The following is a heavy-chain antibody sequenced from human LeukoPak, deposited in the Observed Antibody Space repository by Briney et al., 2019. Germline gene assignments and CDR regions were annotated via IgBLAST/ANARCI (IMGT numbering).Heavy chain of an antibody. D-gene: IGHD3-10*01. J-gene: IGHJ4*02. CDR1: GYTFTGYY. CDR3: ARSGGSGSYYIRTFDY. Sequence: ASVKVSCKASGYTFTGYYMHWVRQAPGQGLEWMGWINPNSGGSNYAQKFQGRVTMTRDTSISTAYMELSRLRSDDTAVYYCARSGGSGSYYIRTFDYWGQGTLVTVSS. CDR2: INPNSGGS. V-gene: IGHV1-2*02.